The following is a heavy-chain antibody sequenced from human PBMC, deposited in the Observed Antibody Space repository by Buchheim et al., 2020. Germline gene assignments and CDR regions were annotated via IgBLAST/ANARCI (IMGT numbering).Heavy chain of an antibody. Sequence: EGQLLESGGGLVQPGGSLRLSCAASGFTFSTYAMNWVRQAPGKGLEWVSGINTNGGTTYYADSVKGRFTISRDNSKNTLYLQMNSLRAEDTAVYYCAPWRDYSGRTSDFWGQGTL. V-gene: IGHV3-23*01. D-gene: IGHD2-15*01. CDR1: GFTFSTYA. J-gene: IGHJ4*01. CDR2: INTNGGTT. CDR3: APWRDYSGRTSDF.